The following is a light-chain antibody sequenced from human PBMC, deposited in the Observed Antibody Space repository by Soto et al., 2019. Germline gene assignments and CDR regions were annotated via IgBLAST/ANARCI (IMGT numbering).Light chain of an antibody. CDR2: AAS. CDR1: QSVSSTY. Sequence: EVVLTQSPGTLSLSPGERATLSCRASQSVSSTYLAWYQQRPGQAPMLLIYAASSRATGIPDRFSGSGSGTDFTLTISRLEPEDFAVYYCQQYGSSLWTFGQGTKVDI. CDR3: QQYGSSLWT. J-gene: IGKJ1*01. V-gene: IGKV3-20*01.